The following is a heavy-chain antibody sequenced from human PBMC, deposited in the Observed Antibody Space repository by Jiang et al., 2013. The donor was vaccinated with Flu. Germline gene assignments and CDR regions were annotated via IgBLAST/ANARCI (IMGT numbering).Heavy chain of an antibody. D-gene: IGHD4-23*01. CDR2: ISAYNGNT. V-gene: IGHV1-18*01. Sequence: SVKVSCKASGYTFTSYGISWVRLAPGQGLEWMGWISAYNGNTNYAQKLQGRVTMTTDTSTSTAYMELRSLRSDDTAVYYCARDFPTVDPRPFEYFQHWGQGTLVTVSS. CDR3: ARDFPTVDPRPFEYFQH. CDR1: GYTFTSYG. J-gene: IGHJ1*01.